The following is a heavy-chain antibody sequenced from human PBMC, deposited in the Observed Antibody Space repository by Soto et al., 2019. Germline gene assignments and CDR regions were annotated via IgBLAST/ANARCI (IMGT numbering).Heavy chain of an antibody. CDR3: ARGGHIAVVTASFDY. D-gene: IGHD2-21*02. V-gene: IGHV1-46*02. J-gene: IGHJ4*02. Sequence: QVQLVQSGAEVRKPGASVKVSCKPSGYTFNTYYLHWLRQAPGQALEWMGVIHPSGGGTTYAQKFLGRVPVTRDTSTTTVFMELSSLRSDDTAVYYCARGGHIAVVTASFDYWGQGTLVTVSS. CDR1: GYTFNTYY. CDR2: IHPSGGGT.